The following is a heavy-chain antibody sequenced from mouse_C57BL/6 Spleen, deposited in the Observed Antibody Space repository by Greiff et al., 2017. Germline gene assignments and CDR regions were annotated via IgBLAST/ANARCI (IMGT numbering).Heavy chain of an antibody. J-gene: IGHJ3*01. V-gene: IGHV1-42*01. CDR3: APLTTVVAGPY. D-gene: IGHD1-1*01. CDR2: LNPSTGGT. Sequence: VQLQQSGPELVKPGASVKISCKASGYSFTGYYMNWVKQSPEKSLEWIGELNPSTGGTTYNQKFKAKATLTVDKSSSTAYMQLSSLTSEDSAVYYCAPLTTVVAGPYWGQGTLVTVSA. CDR1: GYSFTGYY.